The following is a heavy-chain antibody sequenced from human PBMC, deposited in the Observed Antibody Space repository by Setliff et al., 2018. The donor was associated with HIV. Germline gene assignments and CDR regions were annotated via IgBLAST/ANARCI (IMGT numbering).Heavy chain of an antibody. J-gene: IGHJ4*02. CDR2: IYSSGST. D-gene: IGHD3-9*01. V-gene: IGHV4-59*01. CDR3: ARSLGTIWGYDY. Sequence: SETLSLTCTVSGGSISSYYWSWIRQPPGKGLEWIGYIYSSGSTNYNPSLKSRVTTSVDTSKNQFSLNLSSVTAADTAVYYCARSLGTIWGYDYWGQGTLVTVSS. CDR1: GGSISSYY.